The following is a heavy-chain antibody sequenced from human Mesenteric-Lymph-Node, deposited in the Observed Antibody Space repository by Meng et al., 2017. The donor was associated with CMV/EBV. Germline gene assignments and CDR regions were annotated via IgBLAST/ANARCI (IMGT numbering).Heavy chain of an antibody. CDR2: MNHNSGNT. D-gene: IGHD3-3*01. CDR1: GYTFTSYD. V-gene: IGHV1-8*03. J-gene: IGHJ6*02. Sequence: ASVKVSCKASGYTFTSYDINWVRQATGQGLEWMGWMNHNSGNTGYAQKFQGRVTITRNTSISTAYMELSSMRSEDTTVYYCAREGSGVGYYYYYGMDVWGQGTTVTVSS. CDR3: AREGSGVGYYYYYGMDV.